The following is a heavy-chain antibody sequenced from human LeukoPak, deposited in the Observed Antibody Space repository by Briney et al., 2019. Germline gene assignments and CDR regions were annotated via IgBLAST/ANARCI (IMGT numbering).Heavy chain of an antibody. J-gene: IGHJ4*02. CDR1: GFPFNSYA. CDR3: VKKVVVTPEHWGLDY. V-gene: IGHV3-23*01. Sequence: GGSLRLSCAASGFPFNSYAMGWVRQAPGKGLDWVSIMSDTGAHKFYADSVKGRFIISRDNSKNMVYLQMNSLGAEDTAVYYCVKKVVVTPEHWGLDYWGQGTLVTVSS. CDR2: MSDTGAHK. D-gene: IGHD2-21*02.